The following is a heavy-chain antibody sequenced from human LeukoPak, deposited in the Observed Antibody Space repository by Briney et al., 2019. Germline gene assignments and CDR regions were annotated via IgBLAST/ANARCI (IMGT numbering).Heavy chain of an antibody. Sequence: GGSLRLSCAASGFTFSSYSMNWVRQAPGKGLEWVSYISTSSSTIYYADSVKGRFTISRDNAKISLYLQMNSLRAEDTAVYYCARVQSSYYDYVWGSYRLDYWGQGTLVTVSS. CDR1: GFTFSSYS. CDR2: ISTSSSTI. CDR3: ARVQSSYYDYVWGSYRLDY. D-gene: IGHD3-16*01. V-gene: IGHV3-48*04. J-gene: IGHJ4*02.